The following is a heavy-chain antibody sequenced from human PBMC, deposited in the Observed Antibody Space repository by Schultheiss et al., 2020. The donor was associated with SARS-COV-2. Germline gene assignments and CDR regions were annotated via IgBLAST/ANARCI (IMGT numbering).Heavy chain of an antibody. CDR2: INHSGST. V-gene: IGHV4-39*07. CDR1: GGSISSSSYY. Sequence: SETLSLTCTVSGGSISSSSYYWSWIRQPPGKGLEWIGEINHSGSTNYNPSLKSRVTISVDTSKNQFSLKLSSVTAADTAVYYCARGIAARGDLDYWGQGTLVTVSS. D-gene: IGHD6-6*01. J-gene: IGHJ4*02. CDR3: ARGIAARGDLDY.